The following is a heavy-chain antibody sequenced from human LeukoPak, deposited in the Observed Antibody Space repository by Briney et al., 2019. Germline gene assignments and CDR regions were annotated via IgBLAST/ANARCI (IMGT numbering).Heavy chain of an antibody. J-gene: IGHJ4*02. Sequence: GGSLRLSCAASGFPFTSAWMSWVRQAPGKGLEWVSYIGSSGTTIYYADSVKGRFTISRDNAKSSLYLQMNSLRAEDTAVYYCVGDDYGDYVYWGQGTLVTVSS. CDR2: IGSSGTTI. V-gene: IGHV3-48*04. CDR3: VGDDYGDYVY. D-gene: IGHD4-17*01. CDR1: GFPFTSAW.